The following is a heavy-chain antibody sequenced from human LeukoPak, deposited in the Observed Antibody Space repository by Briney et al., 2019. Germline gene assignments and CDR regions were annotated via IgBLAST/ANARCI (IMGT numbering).Heavy chain of an antibody. J-gene: IGHJ4*02. Sequence: SETLSLTCAVYGGSFSGYYWSWIRQPPGKRLEWIREINHSGSTNYNPSLKSRVTISVDTSKNQFSLKLSSVTAADTAVYYCARGRAVAGWSRYYFDYWGQGTLVTVSS. CDR3: ARGRAVAGWSRYYFDY. CDR1: GGSFSGYY. V-gene: IGHV4-34*01. CDR2: INHSGST. D-gene: IGHD6-19*01.